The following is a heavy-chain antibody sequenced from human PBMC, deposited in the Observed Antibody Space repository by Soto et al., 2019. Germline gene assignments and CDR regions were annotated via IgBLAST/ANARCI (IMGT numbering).Heavy chain of an antibody. D-gene: IGHD3-10*01. V-gene: IGHV3-30*18. J-gene: IGHJ4*02. Sequence: QVQLVESGGGVVQPGRSLRLSCAASGFTFSSYGMHWVRQAPGKGLEWVAVIIYDGSTKYYADSVKGRFTISRDNSKRPLYLQMNSLRAEDTAVYYCAKDRMGAGVRGYFDYWGQGPLATVSS. CDR1: GFTFSSYG. CDR2: IIYDGSTK. CDR3: AKDRMGAGVRGYFDY.